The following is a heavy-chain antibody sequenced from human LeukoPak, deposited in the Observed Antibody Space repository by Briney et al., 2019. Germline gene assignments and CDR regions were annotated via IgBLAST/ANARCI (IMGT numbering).Heavy chain of an antibody. D-gene: IGHD3-22*01. V-gene: IGHV3-15*01. CDR2: IKSKTDGGTT. J-gene: IGHJ4*02. CDR1: GGSISSSNW. CDR3: TTDLVWMYYYDSSGH. Sequence: PSGTLSLTCAVSGGSISSSNWWSWVRQPPGKGLEWVGRIKSKTDGGTTDYAAPVKGRFTISRDDSKNTLYLQMNSLKTEDTAVYYCTTDLVWMYYYDSSGHWGQGTLVTVSS.